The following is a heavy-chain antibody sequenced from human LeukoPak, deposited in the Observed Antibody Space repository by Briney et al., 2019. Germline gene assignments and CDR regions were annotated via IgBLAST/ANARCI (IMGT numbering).Heavy chain of an antibody. D-gene: IGHD6-19*01. CDR2: IYYSGST. CDR1: GGSISSYY. CDR3: ARHHDRQSSAWQWGPKQNYHHGMDV. J-gene: IGHJ6*02. Sequence: PSETLSLTCTVSGGSISSYYWSWIRQPPGKGLEWIGYIYYSGSTNYNPSLKSRVTISVDTSKNQFSLKLNSVTAADTAVYYCARHHDRQSSAWQWGPKQNYHHGMDVWGQGTTVTVSS. V-gene: IGHV4-59*08.